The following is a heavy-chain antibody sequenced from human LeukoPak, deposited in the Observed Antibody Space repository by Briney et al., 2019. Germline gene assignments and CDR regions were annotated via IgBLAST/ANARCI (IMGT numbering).Heavy chain of an antibody. J-gene: IGHJ4*02. V-gene: IGHV3-74*01. CDR3: VSVVSYCFDY. CDR1: GFTFSSYW. Sequence: PGGSLRLSCAASGFTFSSYWMDWVRQAPGKGLVWVSRINSDGSSTSYADSVKGRFTISRDNTKNTLYLQMNSLRAEDTAVYYCVSVVSYCFDYWGQGTLVTVSS. CDR2: INSDGSST. D-gene: IGHD4-23*01.